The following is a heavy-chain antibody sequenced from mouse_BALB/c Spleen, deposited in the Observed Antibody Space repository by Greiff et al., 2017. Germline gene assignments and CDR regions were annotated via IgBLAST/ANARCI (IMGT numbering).Heavy chain of an antibody. J-gene: IGHJ2*01. V-gene: IGHV7-3*02. CDR3: ARDEAGFDY. CDR1: GFTFTDYY. D-gene: IGHD3-2*02. CDR2: IRNKANGYTT. Sequence: EVNLVESGGGLVQPGGSLRLSCATSGFTFTDYYMSWVRQPPGKALEWLGFIRNKANGYTTEYSASVKGRFTISRDNSQSILYLQMNTLRAEDSATYYCARDEAGFDYWGQGTTLTVSS.